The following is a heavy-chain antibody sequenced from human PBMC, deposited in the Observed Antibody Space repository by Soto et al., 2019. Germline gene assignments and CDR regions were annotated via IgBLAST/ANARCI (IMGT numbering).Heavy chain of an antibody. Sequence: HPGGSLRLSCAASGFTFSSYAMSWVRQAPGKGLEWVSAISGSGGSTYYADSVKGRFTISRDNSKNTLYLQMNSLRAEDTAVYYCAKDLTTYYDFWSGYYSFDYWGQGTLVTVSS. CDR2: ISGSGGST. V-gene: IGHV3-23*01. D-gene: IGHD3-3*01. CDR3: AKDLTTYYDFWSGYYSFDY. J-gene: IGHJ4*02. CDR1: GFTFSSYA.